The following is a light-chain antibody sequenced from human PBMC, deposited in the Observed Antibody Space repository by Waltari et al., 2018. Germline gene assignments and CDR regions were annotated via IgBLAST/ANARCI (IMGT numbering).Light chain of an antibody. V-gene: IGLV1-40*01. CDR1: SSNIGAGHD. CDR3: QSFDSNVRGGVV. CDR2: GNN. Sequence: QSILTQPTSVSGAPGQRVTISCTGSSSNIGAGHDVHWYQAFPGTAPKLLIYGNNNRPSGVPDRCSGSKSGSSASLAMNGLQAEDEADYYCQSFDSNVRGGVVFGGGTKVTVL. J-gene: IGLJ3*02.